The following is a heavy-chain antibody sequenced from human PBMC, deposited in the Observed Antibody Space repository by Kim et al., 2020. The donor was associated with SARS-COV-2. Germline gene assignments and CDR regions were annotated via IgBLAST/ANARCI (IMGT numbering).Heavy chain of an antibody. CDR1: GYTFINYV. J-gene: IGHJ4*02. CDR3: ARGRGWAFDY. V-gene: IGHV1-3*04. D-gene: IGHD6-19*01. CDR2: ISIGNDNT. Sequence: ASVKVSCKASGYTFINYVMHWVRQAPGQRPEWMGLISIGNDNTKYSQKFQGRVTITRDTSANTAYMELSSLRSEDTAIYYCARGRGWAFDYWGQGTLVNV.